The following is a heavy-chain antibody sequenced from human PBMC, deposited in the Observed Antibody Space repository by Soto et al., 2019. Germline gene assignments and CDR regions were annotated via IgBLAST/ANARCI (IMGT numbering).Heavy chain of an antibody. D-gene: IGHD4-4*01. V-gene: IGHV2-26*01. Sequence: YGPTLVNPTDTLTLTCTVSGFSLSNARMGVSWIRQPPGKALEWLAHIFSNDEKSYSTSLKSRLTISKDTSKSQVVLTMTNMDDGEAATYYCARIIDYITPPVTATFDYRGQATLVTLSS. CDR1: GFSLSNARMG. CDR3: ARIIDYITPPVTATFDY. CDR2: IFSNDEK. J-gene: IGHJ4*02.